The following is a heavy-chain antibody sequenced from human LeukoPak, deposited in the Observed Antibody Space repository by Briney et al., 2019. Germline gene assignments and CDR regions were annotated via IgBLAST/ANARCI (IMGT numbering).Heavy chain of an antibody. CDR1: GFTFDDYA. CDR2: ISGSGGST. D-gene: IGHD2-2*01. CDR3: AKTLDIVVVPAYFDY. Sequence: GRSLRLSCAASGFTFDDYAMHWVRQAPGKGLEWVSAISGSGGSTYYADSVKGRFTISRDNSKNTLYLQMSSLRAEDTAVYYCAKTLDIVVVPAYFDYWGQGTLVTVSS. V-gene: IGHV3-23*01. J-gene: IGHJ4*02.